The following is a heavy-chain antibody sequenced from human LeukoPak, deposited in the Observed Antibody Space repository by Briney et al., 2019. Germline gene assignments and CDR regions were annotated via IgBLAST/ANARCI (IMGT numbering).Heavy chain of an antibody. CDR2: IYYSGST. Sequence: SETLSLTCTVSGGSISSSSYYWGWIRQPPGKGLEWIGSIYYSGSTYYNPSLKSRVTISVDTSKNQFSLKLSSVTAADTAVYYCASYSSSSSSWPYYYYYGMDVWGQGTTVTVSS. V-gene: IGHV4-39*07. D-gene: IGHD6-13*01. CDR3: ASYSSSSSSWPYYYYYGMDV. J-gene: IGHJ6*02. CDR1: GGSISSSSYY.